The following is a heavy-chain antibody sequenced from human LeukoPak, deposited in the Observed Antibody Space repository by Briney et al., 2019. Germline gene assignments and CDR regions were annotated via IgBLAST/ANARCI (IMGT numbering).Heavy chain of an antibody. CDR2: INPSGGST. V-gene: IGHV1-46*01. CDR1: GYSLTNYY. J-gene: IGHJ4*02. CDR3: ARGAPTTRIGAGRFDY. Sequence: ASVNVSCKAFGYSLTNYYVHWVRQAPGQRLEWMGEINPSGGSTSYAQKFQGRITVTRDTYTNTVYMDLSSLRSEDTATYYCARGAPTTRIGAGRFDYWGQGSLLTVAS. D-gene: IGHD5-12*01.